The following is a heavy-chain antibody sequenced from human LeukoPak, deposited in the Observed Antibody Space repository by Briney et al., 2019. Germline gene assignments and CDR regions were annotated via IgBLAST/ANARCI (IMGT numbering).Heavy chain of an antibody. CDR1: GITLSNYG. J-gene: IGHJ4*02. CDR3: AKRGVVIRVILVGFHKAAYYFDS. CDR2: ISDSGGGT. D-gene: IGHD3-22*01. Sequence: GGSLRLSCAVSGITLSNYGMSWVRHAPGKGLEWVAGISDSGGGTNYADSVKGRFTISRDNPKTTMYLQMNSLRAEDTAVYFCAKRGVVIRVILVGFHKAAYYFDSWGQGALVTVSS. V-gene: IGHV3-23*01.